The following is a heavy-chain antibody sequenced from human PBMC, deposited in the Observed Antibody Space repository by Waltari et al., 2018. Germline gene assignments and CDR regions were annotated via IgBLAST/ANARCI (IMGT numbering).Heavy chain of an antibody. Sequence: QVQLVEYGGGVVQPGRSLRLSCAASGLTFSSYAMHWVRQAPGKGLEWVAVISYDGSNKYYADSVKGRFTISRDNSKNTLYLQMNSLRAEDTAVYYCAREQFDPWGQGTLVTVSS. CDR1: GLTFSSYA. CDR3: AREQFDP. V-gene: IGHV3-30-3*01. CDR2: ISYDGSNK. J-gene: IGHJ5*02.